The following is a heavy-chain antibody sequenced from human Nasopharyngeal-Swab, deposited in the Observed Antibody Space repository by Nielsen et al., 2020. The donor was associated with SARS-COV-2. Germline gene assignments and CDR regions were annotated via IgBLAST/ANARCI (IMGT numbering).Heavy chain of an antibody. D-gene: IGHD5-18*01. CDR1: GFTFSDYY. CDR3: ARRGGYGTPVDY. J-gene: IGHJ4*02. V-gene: IGHV3-11*04. Sequence: GESLKISCAASGFTFSDYYMSWIRQAPGKGLEWVSYISSSGGTIYYADSVRGRFTISRDNAKNSLYLQMNSLRAEDTAVYYCARRGGYGTPVDYWGQGTLVTVSS. CDR2: ISSSGGTI.